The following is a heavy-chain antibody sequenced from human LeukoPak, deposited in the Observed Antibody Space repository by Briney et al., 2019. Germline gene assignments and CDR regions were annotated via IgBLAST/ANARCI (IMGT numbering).Heavy chain of an antibody. CDR1: GGSISSSSYY. Sequence: PSETLSLTCTVSGGSISSSSYYWGWIRQPPGKGLEWIGSIYYSGSTYYNPSLKRRVTISVDTSKSQFSLKLSSVTAADTAVYYCARRTIFGVVYYYYYGMDVWGQGTTVTVSS. J-gene: IGHJ6*02. V-gene: IGHV4-39*01. CDR2: IYYSGST. D-gene: IGHD3-3*01. CDR3: ARRTIFGVVYYYYYGMDV.